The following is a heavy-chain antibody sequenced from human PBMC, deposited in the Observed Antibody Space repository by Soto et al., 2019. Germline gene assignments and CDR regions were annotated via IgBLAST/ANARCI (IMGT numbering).Heavy chain of an antibody. CDR3: ARWGSVTMVRGVNRYYYYGMDV. V-gene: IGHV4-34*01. J-gene: IGHJ6*02. Sequence: SETLSLTCAVYGGSFSGYYWSWIRQPPGKGLEWIGEINHSGSTNYNPSLKSRVTISVDTSKNQFSLKLSSVTAVDTAVYYCARWGSVTMVRGVNRYYYYGMDVWGQGTTVTVSS. CDR2: INHSGST. CDR1: GGSFSGYY. D-gene: IGHD3-10*01.